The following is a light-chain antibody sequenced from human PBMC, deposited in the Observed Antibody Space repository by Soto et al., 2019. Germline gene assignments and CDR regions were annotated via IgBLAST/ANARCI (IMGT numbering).Light chain of an antibody. CDR3: QHYYSYSGK. V-gene: IGKV1-5*01. J-gene: IGKJ1*01. CDR2: DAS. CDR1: QNIETG. Sequence: DIQMSQSPSTLSASVGDRLTITCRASQNIETGLAWYQQKPGKAPNLLIYDASSLEGGVSSRFSGSGSGTEFTLTISSLQPDDFATYYCQHYYSYSGKFGQGTKVDIK.